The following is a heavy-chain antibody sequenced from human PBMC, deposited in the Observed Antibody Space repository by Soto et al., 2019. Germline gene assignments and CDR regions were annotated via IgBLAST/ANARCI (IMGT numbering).Heavy chain of an antibody. Sequence: GASVKVSCKASGYTFSSFDIIWVRQATGQGLEWMGWMDPKSGHTAFAQKFQGRVTMARSTSINTAYLELSRLTSDDTAVYFCARGSYYDILGASSARSSNADSWGQGTQVTVSS. J-gene: IGHJ4*02. V-gene: IGHV1-8*01. D-gene: IGHD3-9*01. CDR1: GYTFSSFD. CDR3: ARGSYYDILGASSARSSNADS. CDR2: MDPKSGHT.